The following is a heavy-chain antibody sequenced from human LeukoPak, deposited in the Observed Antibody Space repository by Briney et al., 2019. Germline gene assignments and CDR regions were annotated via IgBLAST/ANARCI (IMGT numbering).Heavy chain of an antibody. D-gene: IGHD6-19*01. CDR3: ARSSGSGWYEEGFDY. Sequence: PGGSLRLSCAASGFTFDDYGMSWVRQAPGKGLEWVSGINWNGGSTGYADSVKGRFTISRGNAKNSLYLQMNSLRAEDTALYYCARSSGSGWYEEGFDYWGQGTLVTVSS. CDR2: INWNGGST. CDR1: GFTFDDYG. J-gene: IGHJ4*02. V-gene: IGHV3-20*04.